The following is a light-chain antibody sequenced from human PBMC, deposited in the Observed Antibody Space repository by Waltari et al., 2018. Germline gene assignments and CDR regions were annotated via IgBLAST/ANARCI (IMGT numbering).Light chain of an antibody. CDR2: AAS. J-gene: IGKJ4*01. V-gene: IGKV1-9*01. CDR3: QQFNAYPLT. Sequence: DIQLTQSPSFLSASVGDRVTITCRARQGISGFLAWYQQRPGKGPKLLIYAASTLQSGVPSRFSGSGSGADFTLTISSLQPEDFATYFCQQFNAYPLTFGGGT. CDR1: QGISGF.